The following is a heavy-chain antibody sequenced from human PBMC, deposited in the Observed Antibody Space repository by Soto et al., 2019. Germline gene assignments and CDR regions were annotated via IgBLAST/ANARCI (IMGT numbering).Heavy chain of an antibody. J-gene: IGHJ4*02. CDR3: AKYDARCWRY. D-gene: IGHD3-3*01. Sequence: QVQLVESGGGVVQPGRSRRLSCAASGFTFSSYGMHWVRQAPGKGLEWVAVISYDGSNQYYADSVKGRFTISRDNSKNTLYLQMSSVRGEDTAVHYCAKYDARCWRYWGQGTLVTVSS. CDR2: ISYDGSNQ. CDR1: GFTFSSYG. V-gene: IGHV3-30*18.